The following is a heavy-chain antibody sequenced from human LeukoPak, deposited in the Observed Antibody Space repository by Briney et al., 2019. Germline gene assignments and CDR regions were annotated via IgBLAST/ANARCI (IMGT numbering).Heavy chain of an antibody. D-gene: IGHD3-9*01. CDR3: ARDATQYLRYGYFDS. V-gene: IGHV3-21*01. CDR2: INNVASHI. Sequence: GGSLRLSCAGSGFTFSRYTFNWVRQAPGKGLEWVSSINNVASHIYYADSVRGRFTISRDNAKNSVSLQMNNLRAEDTAVYYCARDATQYLRYGYFDSWGQGILVTVSS. CDR1: GFTFSRYT. J-gene: IGHJ4*02.